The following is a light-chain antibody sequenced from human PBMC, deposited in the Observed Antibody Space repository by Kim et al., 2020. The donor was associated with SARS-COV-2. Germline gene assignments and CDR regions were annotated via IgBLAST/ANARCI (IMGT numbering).Light chain of an antibody. J-gene: IGLJ2*01. Sequence: GQRVTISCLGSSSNIGINYVYWYQQLPGTAPKLLIYRNNQRPSGVPDRFSGSKSGTSASLAISGLRSEDEADYYCAAWDDSLSGVVFGGGTQLTVL. CDR1: SSNIGINY. CDR2: RNN. CDR3: AAWDDSLSGVV. V-gene: IGLV1-47*01.